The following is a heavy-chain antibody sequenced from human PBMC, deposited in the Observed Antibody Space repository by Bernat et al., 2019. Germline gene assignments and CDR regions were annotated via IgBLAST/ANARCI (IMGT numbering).Heavy chain of an antibody. CDR1: GFTFSSYG. V-gene: IGHV3-33*06. CDR3: AKDQDDCSGGSCYSPLDY. Sequence: QVQLVESGGGVVQPGRSLRLSCAASGFTFSSYGMHWVRQAPGKGLEWVAVIWYDGSNKYYADSVKGRFTISRDNSKNTLYLQMNSLRAEDTAVYYCAKDQDDCSGGSCYSPLDYWGQGTLVTVSS. CDR2: IWYDGSNK. J-gene: IGHJ4*02. D-gene: IGHD2-15*01.